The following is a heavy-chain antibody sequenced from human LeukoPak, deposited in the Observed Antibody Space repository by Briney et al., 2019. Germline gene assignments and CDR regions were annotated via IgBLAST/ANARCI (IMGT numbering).Heavy chain of an antibody. V-gene: IGHV4-39*07. CDR3: ASNTGTVFDY. CDR1: GASISSSSYY. D-gene: IGHD7-27*01. J-gene: IGHJ4*02. Sequence: SETLSLTCTVSGASISSSSYYWGWIRQPPGKGLEWIGSIYYSGSTYYNPSLKSRVTISVDTSKNQFSLNLTSVTAADTAVYYCASNTGTVFDYWGQGALVTVSS. CDR2: IYYSGST.